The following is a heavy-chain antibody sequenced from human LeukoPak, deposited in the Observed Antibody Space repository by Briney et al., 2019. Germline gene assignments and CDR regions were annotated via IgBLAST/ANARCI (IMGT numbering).Heavy chain of an antibody. D-gene: IGHD6-19*01. CDR2: ISSSGGTI. Sequence: GGSLRLSCAASGFTFSSYEMNWVRQTPGKGLEWLSYISSSGGTIYYADSVKGRFTISRDNAKSSLYLQMNGLRAEDTAVYYCARRERGSSGWYLLYYFDYWGQGTLVTVSS. V-gene: IGHV3-48*03. CDR1: GFTFSSYE. CDR3: ARRERGSSGWYLLYYFDY. J-gene: IGHJ4*02.